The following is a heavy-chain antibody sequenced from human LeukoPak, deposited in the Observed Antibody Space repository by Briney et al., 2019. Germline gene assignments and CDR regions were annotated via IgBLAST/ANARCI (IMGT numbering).Heavy chain of an antibody. CDR3: ARDDYDFWSGYYTGYYYYYMDV. CDR1: GFTFSSYS. CDR2: ISSSSSYI. D-gene: IGHD3-3*01. J-gene: IGHJ6*03. V-gene: IGHV3-21*01. Sequence: PGGSLRLSCAASGFTFSSYSMNWVRQAPGKGLEWVSPISSSSSYIYYADSVKGRFTISRDNAKNSLYLQMNSLRAEDTAVYYCARDDYDFWSGYYTGYYYYYMDVWGKGTTVTVSS.